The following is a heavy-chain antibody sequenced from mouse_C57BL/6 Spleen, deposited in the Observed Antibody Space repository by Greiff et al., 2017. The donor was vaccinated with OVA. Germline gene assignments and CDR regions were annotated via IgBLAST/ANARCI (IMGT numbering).Heavy chain of an antibody. V-gene: IGHV1-64*01. CDR2: IHPNSGST. Sequence: VQLKQPGAELVKPGASVKLSCKASGYTFTSYWMHWVKQRPGQGLEWIGMIHPNSGSTNYNEKFKSKATLTVDKSSSTAYMQLSSLTSEDSAVYYCARYGLLRYFDYWGQGTTLTVSS. J-gene: IGHJ2*01. CDR3: ARYGLLRYFDY. D-gene: IGHD1-1*01. CDR1: GYTFTSYW.